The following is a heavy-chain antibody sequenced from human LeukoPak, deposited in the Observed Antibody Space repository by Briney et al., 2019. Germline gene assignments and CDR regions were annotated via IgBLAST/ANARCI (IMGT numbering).Heavy chain of an antibody. J-gene: IGHJ6*03. CDR2: ISAYNGNT. V-gene: IGHV1-18*01. D-gene: IGHD3-10*01. CDR3: AREMSCYGSGSYYYYYMDV. CDR1: GYTFTSYG. Sequence: ASVKVSCKASGYTFTSYGISWVRQAPGQGLEWMGWISAYNGNTNYAQKLQGRVTMTTDTSTSTAYMELRSLRSDDTAVYYCAREMSCYGSGSYYYYYMDVWGKGTTVTVSS.